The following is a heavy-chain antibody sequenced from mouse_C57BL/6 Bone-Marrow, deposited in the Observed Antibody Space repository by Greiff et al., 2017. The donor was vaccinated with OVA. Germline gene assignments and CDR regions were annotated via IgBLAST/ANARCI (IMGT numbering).Heavy chain of an antibody. J-gene: IGHJ2*01. Sequence: QVQLQQPGAELVKPGASVKLSCKASGYTFTSSWMHWVTQRPGRGLEWIGRIDPNSGGTTYNEKFKSQATLTVDKPSSTAYIQLSSLTSEDSAVYYCARSEIYYGNPYFDYWGQGTTLTVSS. CDR2: IDPNSGGT. CDR3: ARSEIYYGNPYFDY. CDR1: GYTFTSSW. D-gene: IGHD2-1*01. V-gene: IGHV1-72*01.